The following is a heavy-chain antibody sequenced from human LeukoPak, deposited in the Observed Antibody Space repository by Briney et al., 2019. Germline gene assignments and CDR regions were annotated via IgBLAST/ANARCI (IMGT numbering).Heavy chain of an antibody. Sequence: ASVKVSCNTSGYIFTSYGISWVRQAPGQGLEYMGWINTYNGHTNYAQKLQGGVTVTTDTSTSTAYLELRSLRSDDTAVYYCARDGPRGYFQHWGQGTLITVSS. CDR3: ARDGPRGYFQH. V-gene: IGHV1-18*01. CDR1: GYIFTSYG. J-gene: IGHJ1*01. D-gene: IGHD1-14*01. CDR2: INTYNGHT.